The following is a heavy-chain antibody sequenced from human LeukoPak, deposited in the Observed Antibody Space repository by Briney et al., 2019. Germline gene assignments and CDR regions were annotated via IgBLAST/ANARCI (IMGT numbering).Heavy chain of an antibody. V-gene: IGHV3-7*01. D-gene: IGHD1-26*01. J-gene: IGHJ4*02. CDR2: IKEDGSEK. Sequence: GGSLRLSCAASGFTFSPYRMSWVRQAPGKGLEWVANIKEDGSEKYYVGSVRGRFTISKDNARNSLYLQMNSLRAEDTAVYYCVRDQRIVGATRLYYWGQGTLVTVSS. CDR3: VRDQRIVGATRLYY. CDR1: GFTFSPYR.